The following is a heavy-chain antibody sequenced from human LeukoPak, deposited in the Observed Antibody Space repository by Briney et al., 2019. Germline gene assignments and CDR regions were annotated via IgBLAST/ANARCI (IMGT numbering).Heavy chain of an antibody. V-gene: IGHV3-48*01. CDR3: ARDSXAXAGXTGPYYYYGMDV. Sequence: QPGGSLRLSCAASGFTFSSYSMNWVRQAPGKGLEWVSYISSSSSTIYYADSVKGRFTISRDNAKNSLYLQMNSLRAEDTAVYYCARDSXAXAGXTGPYYYYGMDVWGQGTTVTVSS. CDR1: GFTFSSYS. CDR2: ISSSSSTI. D-gene: IGHD6-19*01. J-gene: IGHJ6*02.